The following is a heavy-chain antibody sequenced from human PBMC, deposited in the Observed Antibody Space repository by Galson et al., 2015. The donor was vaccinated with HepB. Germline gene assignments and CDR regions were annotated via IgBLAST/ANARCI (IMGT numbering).Heavy chain of an antibody. CDR2: ISAYNGNT. D-gene: IGHD3-10*01. CDR1: GYTFTSYG. J-gene: IGHJ4*02. V-gene: IGHV1-18*01. Sequence: SVKVSCKASGYTFTSYGISWVRQAPGQGLEWMGWISAYNGNTNYAQKIQGRVTMATDTSTSTAYMELRSLRSDDTAVYYCATSTYYCGAGSPEEYFDYWGQGTLVTVSS. CDR3: ATSTYYCGAGSPEEYFDY.